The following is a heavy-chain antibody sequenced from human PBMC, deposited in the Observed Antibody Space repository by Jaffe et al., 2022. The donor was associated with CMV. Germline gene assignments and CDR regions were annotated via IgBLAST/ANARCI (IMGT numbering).Heavy chain of an antibody. CDR3: AKDAFYSSSHDEYYYYGMDV. D-gene: IGHD6-13*01. Sequence: EVQLLESGGGLVQPGGSLRLSCAASGFTFSSYAMSWVRQAPGKGLEWVSAISGSGGSTYYADSVKGRFTISRDNSKNTLYLQMNSLRAEDTAVYYCAKDAFYSSSHDEYYYYGMDVWGQGTTVTVSS. CDR1: GFTFSSYA. V-gene: IGHV3-23*01. J-gene: IGHJ6*02. CDR2: ISGSGGST.